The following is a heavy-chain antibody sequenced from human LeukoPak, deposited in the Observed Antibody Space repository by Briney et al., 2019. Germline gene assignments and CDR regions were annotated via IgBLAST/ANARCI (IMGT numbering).Heavy chain of an antibody. CDR1: GFTFSSHG. J-gene: IGHJ4*02. CDR2: ISYDGSNK. Sequence: PGGSLRLSCAASGFTFSSHGMHWVRQAPGKGLEWVAVISYDGSNKYYADSVKGRFTISRDNSKNTLYLQMNSLRAEDTAVYYCAKDSTRIAVAGNGYGNYWGQGTLVTVSS. CDR3: AKDSTRIAVAGNGYGNY. V-gene: IGHV3-30*18. D-gene: IGHD6-19*01.